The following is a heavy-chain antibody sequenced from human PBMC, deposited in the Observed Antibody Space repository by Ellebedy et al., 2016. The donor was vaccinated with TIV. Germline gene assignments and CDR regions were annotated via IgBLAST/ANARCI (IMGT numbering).Heavy chain of an antibody. CDR3: ASPRTHGRGRVYYYGMDV. CDR2: INPSGGST. J-gene: IGHJ6*02. D-gene: IGHD3-16*01. Sequence: AASVKVSCKASGYTFTSYYMHWVRPAPGQGLEWMGLINPSGGSTSCAQKFQGRVTMTSDTSTSTVYMELSSLRSEDTAVYYCASPRTHGRGRVYYYGMDVWGQGTTVTVSS. CDR1: GYTFTSYY. V-gene: IGHV1-46*01.